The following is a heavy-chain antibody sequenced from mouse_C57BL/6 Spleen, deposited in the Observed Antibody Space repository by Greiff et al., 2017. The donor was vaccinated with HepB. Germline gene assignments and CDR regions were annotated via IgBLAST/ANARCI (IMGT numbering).Heavy chain of an antibody. D-gene: IGHD2-4*01. Sequence: VQLQQSGAELAKPGASVKLSCKASGYTFTSYWMHWVKQRPGQGLEWIGYINPSSGYTKYNQKFKDKATLTADKSSSTAYMQLSSLTYEDSAVYDCAGIYYDYDGSFAYWGQGTLVTVSA. CDR1: GYTFTSYW. CDR2: INPSSGYT. V-gene: IGHV1-7*01. J-gene: IGHJ3*01. CDR3: AGIYYDYDGSFAY.